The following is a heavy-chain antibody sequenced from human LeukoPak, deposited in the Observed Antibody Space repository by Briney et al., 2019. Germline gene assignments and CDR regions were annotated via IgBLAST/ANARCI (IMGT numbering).Heavy chain of an antibody. D-gene: IGHD4-17*01. J-gene: IGHJ5*02. CDR3: AKDIFYGDYIKTNWFDP. CDR1: GFAFDDYA. CDR2: ISGDGGST. Sequence: GGSLRLSCAASGFAFDDYAMHWVRQAPGKGLEWVSLISGDGGSTYYADSVKGRFTISRDNSKNSLYLQMNSLRTEDTALYYCAKDIFYGDYIKTNWFDPWGQGTLVTVSS. V-gene: IGHV3-43*02.